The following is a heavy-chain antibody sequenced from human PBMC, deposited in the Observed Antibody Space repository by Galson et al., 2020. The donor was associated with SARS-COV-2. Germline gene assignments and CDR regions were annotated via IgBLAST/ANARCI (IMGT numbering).Heavy chain of an antibody. J-gene: IGHJ2*01. CDR1: GLNFRDNY. CDR3: AGALPGYNFFYP. V-gene: IGHV3-11*04. CDR2: FSRSGISI. Sequence: GESLTLSCASSGLNFRDNYMSWIRQAPGKGLEWLAFFSRSGISIYYASSVEGRFTISRDSAKNSLSLQMNSLRVEDTAVYYCAGALPGYNFFYPWGGGTLVTVSS. D-gene: IGHD5-12*01.